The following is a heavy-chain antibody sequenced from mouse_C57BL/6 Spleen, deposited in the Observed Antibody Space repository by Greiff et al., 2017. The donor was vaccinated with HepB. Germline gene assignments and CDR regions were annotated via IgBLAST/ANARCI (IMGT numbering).Heavy chain of an antibody. V-gene: IGHV1-50*01. Sequence: QVQLQQPGAELVKPGASVKLSCKASGYTFTSYWMQWVKQRPGQGLEWIGEIDPSDSYTNYNQKFKGKATLTVDTSSSTAYMQLSSLTSEDSAVYYCAITTDYYAMDYWGQGTSVTVSS. CDR3: AITTDYYAMDY. J-gene: IGHJ4*01. CDR1: GYTFTSYW. D-gene: IGHD1-1*01. CDR2: IDPSDSYT.